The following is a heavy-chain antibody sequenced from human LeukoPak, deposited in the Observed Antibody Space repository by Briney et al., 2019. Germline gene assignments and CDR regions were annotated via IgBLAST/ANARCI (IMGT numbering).Heavy chain of an antibody. CDR1: GGSISSGGYY. D-gene: IGHD3-10*01. CDR2: IYYSGST. CDR3: ARRRGSGANSPWSWYFDL. V-gene: IGHV4-31*03. J-gene: IGHJ2*01. Sequence: SETLSLTCTVSGGSISSGGYYWSWIRQHPGKGLEWIGYIYYSGSTYYNPSLRSRLTISVDTSKNQFSLKLSSVTAADSAVYYCARRRGSGANSPWSWYFDLWGRGTLVTVSS.